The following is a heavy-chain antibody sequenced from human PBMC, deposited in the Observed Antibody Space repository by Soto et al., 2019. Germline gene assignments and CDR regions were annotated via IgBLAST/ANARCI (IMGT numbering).Heavy chain of an antibody. Sequence: SETLSLTCAVYGGSFSGYYWSWIRQPPGKGLEWIGEINHSGSTNYNPSLKSRVTISVDTSKNQFSLKLSSVTAADTAVYYCARGRRRYCSSTSCAATSNWFDPWGQGTLVTVSS. CDR1: GGSFSGYY. CDR2: INHSGST. CDR3: ARGRRRYCSSTSCAATSNWFDP. V-gene: IGHV4-34*01. D-gene: IGHD2-2*01. J-gene: IGHJ5*02.